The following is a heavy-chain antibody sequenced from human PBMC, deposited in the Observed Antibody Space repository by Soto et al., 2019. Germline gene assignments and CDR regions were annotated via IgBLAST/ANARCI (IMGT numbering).Heavy chain of an antibody. J-gene: IGHJ6*02. D-gene: IGHD3-22*01. CDR3: ATHYYDSSGYYSPYYYGMDV. V-gene: IGHV1-2*04. CDR2: INPNSGGT. CDR1: GYTFTGYY. Sequence: GASVKVSCKASGYTFTGYYMHWVRQAPGQGLEWMGWINPNSGGTNYAQKFQGWVTMTRDTSISTAYMELSRLRSDDTAVYYCATHYYDSSGYYSPYYYGMDVWGQGTTVTVS.